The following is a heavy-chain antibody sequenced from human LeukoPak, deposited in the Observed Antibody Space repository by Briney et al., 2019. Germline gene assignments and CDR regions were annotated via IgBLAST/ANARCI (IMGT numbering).Heavy chain of an antibody. Sequence: SETLSLTCTVSGGSVSSYFWSWIRQPPGTGLEWIGYVYYSGSTNYNPSLKSRVNISVDTSKTQFSLRLSSVTAADTAVYYCARHLGPGWHAMDVWGQGTTVTVSS. J-gene: IGHJ6*02. CDR2: VYYSGST. D-gene: IGHD2-15*01. CDR3: ARHLGPGWHAMDV. CDR1: GGSVSSYF. V-gene: IGHV4-59*08.